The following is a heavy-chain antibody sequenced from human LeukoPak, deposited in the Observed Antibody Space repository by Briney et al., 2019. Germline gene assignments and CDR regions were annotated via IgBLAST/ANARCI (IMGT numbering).Heavy chain of an antibody. CDR2: ISSSNSTI. Sequence: GGSLRLSCAASGFTFSSYSMNWVRQAPGKGLEWVSYISSSNSTIYYADSVKGRFTISRDNAKNSLYLQMNSLRAEDTAVYYCARLMITFGGVIVPGFDYWGQGTLVAVSS. V-gene: IGHV3-48*01. CDR1: GFTFSSYS. J-gene: IGHJ4*02. CDR3: ARLMITFGGVIVPGFDY. D-gene: IGHD3-16*02.